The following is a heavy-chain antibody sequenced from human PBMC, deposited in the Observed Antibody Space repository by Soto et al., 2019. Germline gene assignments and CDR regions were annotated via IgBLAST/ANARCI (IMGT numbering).Heavy chain of an antibody. CDR1: GRTFSSYT. V-gene: IGHV1-69*08. J-gene: IGHJ5*02. CDR2: IIPILGIA. Sequence: QVQLVQSGAEVKKPGSSVKVSCKASGRTFSSYTISWVRQAPGQGLEWMGRIIPILGIANYAQKFQGRVTITADKSTSTAYMERSSLRSEDTAVYYCGRDREKLYDFWSGSYFWFDPWGQGTLVTVSS. CDR3: GRDREKLYDFWSGSYFWFDP. D-gene: IGHD3-3*01.